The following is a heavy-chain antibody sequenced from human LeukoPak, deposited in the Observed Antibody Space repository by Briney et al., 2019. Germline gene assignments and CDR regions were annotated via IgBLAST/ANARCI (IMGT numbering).Heavy chain of an antibody. J-gene: IGHJ4*02. CDR1: GFTFSNYA. D-gene: IGHD6-13*01. Sequence: PGGSLRLSCAASGFTFSNYAMSWVRQAPGKGLEWVSDISGSGAATYYADSVKGRFTISRDNSKNTLYLQMSSLRAEDTAVYFCAKGGYSSSWSYYFDYRGQGTLVTVSS. V-gene: IGHV3-23*01. CDR2: ISGSGAAT. CDR3: AKGGYSSSWSYYFDY.